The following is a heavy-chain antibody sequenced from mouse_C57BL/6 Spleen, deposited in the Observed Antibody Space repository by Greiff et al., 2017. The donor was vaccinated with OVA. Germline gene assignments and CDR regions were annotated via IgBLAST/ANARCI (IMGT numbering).Heavy chain of an antibody. D-gene: IGHD2-10*02. Sequence: QVQLKQSGPELVKPGASVKISCKASGYAFSSSWMNWVKQRPGKGLEWIGRIYPGDGDTNYNGKFKGKATLTADKSSSTTYMQLSDLTSEYSAVYFCARSGLGDGFDYWGQGTTLTVSS. CDR1: GYAFSSSW. CDR3: ARSGLGDGFDY. V-gene: IGHV1-82*01. CDR2: IYPGDGDT. J-gene: IGHJ2*01.